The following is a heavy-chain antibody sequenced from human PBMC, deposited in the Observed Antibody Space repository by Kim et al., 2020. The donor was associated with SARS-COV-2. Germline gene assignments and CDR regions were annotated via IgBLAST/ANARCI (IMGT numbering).Heavy chain of an antibody. CDR3: ARLTPLVVVPAAHYYYYYG. D-gene: IGHD2-2*01. V-gene: IGHV4-34*01. Sequence: SETLSLTCAVYGGSFSGYYWSWIRQPPGKGLEWIGEINHSGSTNYNPSLKSRVTISVDTSKNQFSLKLSSVTAADTAVYYCARLTPLVVVPAAHYYYYYG. CDR2: INHSGST. CDR1: GGSFSGYY. J-gene: IGHJ6*01.